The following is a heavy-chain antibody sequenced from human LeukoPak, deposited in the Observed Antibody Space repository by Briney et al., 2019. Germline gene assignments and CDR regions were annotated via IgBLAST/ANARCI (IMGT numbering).Heavy chain of an antibody. J-gene: IGHJ4*02. CDR1: GFTFSSYN. Sequence: GALRLSCAASGFTFSSYNMNWVRQAPGKGLEWVSSISSSSSYIYYADSVKGRFTISRDNAKKSLYLQMNSLRAEDTAVYYCARVGEKAFHLWPEIDYWGQGTLVTVSS. CDR2: ISSSSSYI. D-gene: IGHD5-24*01. V-gene: IGHV3-21*01. CDR3: ARVGEKAFHLWPEIDY.